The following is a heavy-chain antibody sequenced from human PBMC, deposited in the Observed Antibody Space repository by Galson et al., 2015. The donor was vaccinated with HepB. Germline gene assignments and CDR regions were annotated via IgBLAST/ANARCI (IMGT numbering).Heavy chain of an antibody. V-gene: IGHV3-30*03. Sequence: SLRLSCAASGFTFNQYAMHWVRQAPGKGLEWVAVISYDGSKTDYADSVTGRFTISRDNSKNTLHLDANSLRPEDTALYFCARGKYSSGWYYFEYWGQGTLVTVSS. D-gene: IGHD6-19*01. CDR2: ISYDGSKT. CDR1: GFTFNQYA. CDR3: ARGKYSSGWYYFEY. J-gene: IGHJ4*02.